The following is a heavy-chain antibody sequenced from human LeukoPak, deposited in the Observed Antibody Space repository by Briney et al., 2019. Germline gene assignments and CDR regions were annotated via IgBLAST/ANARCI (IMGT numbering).Heavy chain of an antibody. CDR3: ARGYYDSSGYYDAFDI. V-gene: IGHV1-18*01. D-gene: IGHD3-22*01. Sequence: ASVRVSCKASGYTFTSYGISWVRQAPGQGLEWMGWISAYNGNTNYAQKLQGRVTMTTDTSTSTAYMELRSLRSDDTAVYYCARGYYDSSGYYDAFDIWGQGTMVTVSS. CDR2: ISAYNGNT. J-gene: IGHJ3*02. CDR1: GYTFTSYG.